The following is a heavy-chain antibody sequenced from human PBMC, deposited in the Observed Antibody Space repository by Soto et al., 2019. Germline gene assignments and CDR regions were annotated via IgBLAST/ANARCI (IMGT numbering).Heavy chain of an antibody. CDR2: IYPGDSDT. D-gene: IGHD2-8*01. V-gene: IGHV5-51*01. CDR3: ARHPYCTNGVCSPQYYYYGMDV. CDR1: GYSFTSYW. Sequence: GESLKISCKGSGYSFTSYWIGWVRQMPGKGLEWMGIIYPGDSDTRYSPSFQGQVTISADKSISTAYLQWSSLKASDTAMYYCARHPYCTNGVCSPQYYYYGMDVWRKGTTVTVSS. J-gene: IGHJ6*04.